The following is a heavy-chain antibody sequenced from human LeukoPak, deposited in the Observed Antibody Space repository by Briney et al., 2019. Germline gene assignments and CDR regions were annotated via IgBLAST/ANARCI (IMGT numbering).Heavy chain of an antibody. D-gene: IGHD3-3*01. V-gene: IGHV3-74*01. J-gene: IGHJ4*02. CDR1: GFTFSSYW. CDR2: INSDGSST. CDR3: ARDKDDFWSGYSFDY. Sequence: PGGSLRLSCAASGFTFSSYWMHWVRQAPGKGLVWVSRINSDGSSTSYADSVKGRFTISRDNAENTLYLQMNSLRAEDTAVYYRARDKDDFWSGYSFDYWGQGTLVTVSS.